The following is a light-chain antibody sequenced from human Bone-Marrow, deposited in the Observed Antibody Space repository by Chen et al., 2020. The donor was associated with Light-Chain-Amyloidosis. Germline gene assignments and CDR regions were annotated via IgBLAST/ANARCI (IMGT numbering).Light chain of an antibody. CDR1: DLPTKY. V-gene: IGLV3-25*03. CDR2: RDT. CDR3: QSADSSGTYEVI. Sequence: SYELTQPPPVSVSPGQTARITCSGDDLPTKYAYWYQQKPGQAPVLVIHRDTERPSGISERFSGSREGTTATLTISGVQAEDEADYHCQSADSSGTYEVIFGGGTKLTVL. J-gene: IGLJ2*01.